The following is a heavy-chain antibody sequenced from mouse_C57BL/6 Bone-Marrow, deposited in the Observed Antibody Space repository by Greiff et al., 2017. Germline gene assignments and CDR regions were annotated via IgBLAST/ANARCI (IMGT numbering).Heavy chain of an antibody. CDR3: ARWGDYARFAY. CDR1: GYTFTSYW. CDR2: IHPNSGST. Sequence: QVQLQQPGAELVKPGASVKLSCKASGYTFTSYWMHWVKQRPGQGLEWIGMIHPNSGSTNYNEKFKSKATLTVDKSSSTAYMQLSSLTSEDSAVYYCARWGDYARFAYWGQGTLVTVSA. J-gene: IGHJ3*01. D-gene: IGHD2-4*01. V-gene: IGHV1-64*01.